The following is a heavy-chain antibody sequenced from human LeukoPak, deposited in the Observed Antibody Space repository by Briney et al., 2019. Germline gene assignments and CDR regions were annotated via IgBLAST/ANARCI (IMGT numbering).Heavy chain of an antibody. Sequence: PGGSLRLSCSASGFTFSGYALSWVRQAPGKGLEWVSSISHNGGSTLYADSVKGRFTISRDNSKNTLYLQMNSLRAEDTAVYYCANGGTYYYGSGSYYPGRDDHSFDYWGQGTLVTVSS. CDR3: ANGGTYYYGSGSYYPGRDDHSFDY. J-gene: IGHJ4*02. D-gene: IGHD3-10*01. V-gene: IGHV3-23*01. CDR2: ISHNGGST. CDR1: GFTFSGYA.